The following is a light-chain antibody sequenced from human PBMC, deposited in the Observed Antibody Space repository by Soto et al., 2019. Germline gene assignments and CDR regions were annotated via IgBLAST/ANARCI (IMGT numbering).Light chain of an antibody. Sequence: EIVLTQSPATLSLSPGERATLSRRAGQSVSSNLAWYQQKPGQAPRILIYGASTRATGIPARFSGSGSGTEFTLTISRLQSEDFAVYYCQQYNNWPQTFGQGTKVDIK. J-gene: IGKJ1*01. CDR2: GAS. CDR1: QSVSSN. V-gene: IGKV3-15*01. CDR3: QQYNNWPQT.